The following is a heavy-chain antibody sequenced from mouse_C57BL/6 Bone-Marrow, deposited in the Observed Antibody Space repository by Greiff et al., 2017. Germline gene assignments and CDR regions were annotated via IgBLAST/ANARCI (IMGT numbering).Heavy chain of an antibody. Sequence: EVKVEESGGGLVQPGGSLKLSCAASGFTFSDYYMYWVRQTPEKRLEWVAYISNGGGCTYYPDTVKGRFTISRDNAKNTLYLHMSSLKSEDTAIYYCAGREDYGTPYWYFDVWGTGTTVTVSS. V-gene: IGHV5-12*01. CDR3: AGREDYGTPYWYFDV. CDR2: ISNGGGCT. J-gene: IGHJ1*03. D-gene: IGHD1-1*01. CDR1: GFTFSDYY.